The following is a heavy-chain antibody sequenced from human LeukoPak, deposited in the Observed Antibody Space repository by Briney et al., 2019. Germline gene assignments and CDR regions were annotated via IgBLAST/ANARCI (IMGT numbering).Heavy chain of an antibody. CDR1: GFTFVTYW. CDR2: IKLDGGEK. CDR3: ARTGVGSGWKGARYYYYYMDV. D-gene: IGHD6-19*01. V-gene: IGHV3-7*03. Sequence: PGGSLRLSCAAAGFTFVTYWMTWVRQAPGGGLEWVANIKLDGGEKHYLDSVKGRFTISRDNAKNSLYLQMNSLRAEDTAVYYCARTGVGSGWKGARYYYYYMDVWGKGTTVTISS. J-gene: IGHJ6*03.